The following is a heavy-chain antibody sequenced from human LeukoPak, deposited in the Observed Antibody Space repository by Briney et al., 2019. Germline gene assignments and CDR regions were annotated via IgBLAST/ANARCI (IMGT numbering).Heavy chain of an antibody. V-gene: IGHV1-2*04. CDR1: GYTFTGYY. CDR2: INPNSGGT. D-gene: IGHD5-12*01. CDR3: ARGDIVATRWYYYGMDV. Sequence: ASVKVSCKASGYTFTGYYMHWVRQAPGQGLEWMGWINPNSGGTNYAQKFQGWVTMTRDTSISTAYMELSRLRSDDTAVYYCARGDIVATRWYYYGMDVWGQGTTVTVSS. J-gene: IGHJ6*01.